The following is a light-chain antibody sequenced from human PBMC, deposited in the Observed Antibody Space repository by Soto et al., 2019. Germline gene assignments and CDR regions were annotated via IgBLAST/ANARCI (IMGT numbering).Light chain of an antibody. V-gene: IGKV3-15*01. CDR2: GAS. CDR1: QSVSSN. Sequence: IVMAQSAAPLSVSPGVRATPACRASQSVSSNVAWYQQIPGQTPRLLIYGASTRATTIPVRFSGSGSGTEFTLTISSLQSEDFAVYYCHQYDDGPYTLGQGTKVDIK. CDR3: HQYDDGPYT. J-gene: IGKJ2*01.